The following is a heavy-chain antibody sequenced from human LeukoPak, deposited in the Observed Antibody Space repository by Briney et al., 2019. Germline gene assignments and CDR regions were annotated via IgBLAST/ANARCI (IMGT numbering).Heavy chain of an antibody. CDR3: AREGGSGSYPDY. J-gene: IGHJ4*02. Sequence: SETLSLTCTVSGGSISSYYWSWIRQPPGKGLEWIGYIYYSGSTNYNPSLKSRVTISVDTSKNQFSLKLSSVTAADTAVYYCAREGGSGSYPDYWGQGTLVTVSS. D-gene: IGHD3-10*01. V-gene: IGHV4-59*01. CDR2: IYYSGST. CDR1: GGSISSYY.